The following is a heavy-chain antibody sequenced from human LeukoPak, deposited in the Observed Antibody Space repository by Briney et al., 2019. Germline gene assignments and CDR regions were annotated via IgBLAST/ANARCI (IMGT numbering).Heavy chain of an antibody. J-gene: IGHJ4*02. CDR2: INGDGSSI. CDR3: APGTPFDY. V-gene: IGHV3-48*01. CDR1: NFTFSDYP. Sequence: GGSLRLSCEASNFTFSDYPMNWVRQAPGRGLEWVSYINGDGSSIYYADSVKGRFTISRDNAKNSLYLQMNSLRAEDTAVYYCAPGTPFDYWGQGTLVTVSS. D-gene: IGHD1-1*01.